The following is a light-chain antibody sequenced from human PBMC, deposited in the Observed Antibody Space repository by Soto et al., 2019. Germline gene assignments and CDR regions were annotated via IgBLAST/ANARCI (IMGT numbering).Light chain of an antibody. Sequence: QSVLTQPASVSGSPGQSITISCTGSSTDIGGYNYVSWYQQHPGKAPKLVLYEVTNRPSGVSNRFSGSKSGNTASLTISGLQAEDEADYYCSSYTSLSTRVFGSGTKLTVL. CDR3: SSYTSLSTRV. J-gene: IGLJ1*01. CDR1: STDIGGYNY. V-gene: IGLV2-14*01. CDR2: EVT.